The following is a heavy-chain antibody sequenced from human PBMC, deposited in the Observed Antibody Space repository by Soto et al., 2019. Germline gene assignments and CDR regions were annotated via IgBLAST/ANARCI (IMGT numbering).Heavy chain of an antibody. Sequence: GESLKITCKGSGYSFTNYWIGWVRQMPGKGLEWMGIIYPGDSDTRYSPSFQGQVTISADKSISTAYLQWSSLKASDTAMYYCARGYISSWTYYGMDVWGQGTTVTVSS. V-gene: IGHV5-51*01. D-gene: IGHD6-13*01. J-gene: IGHJ6*02. CDR2: IYPGDSDT. CDR1: GYSFTNYW. CDR3: ARGYISSWTYYGMDV.